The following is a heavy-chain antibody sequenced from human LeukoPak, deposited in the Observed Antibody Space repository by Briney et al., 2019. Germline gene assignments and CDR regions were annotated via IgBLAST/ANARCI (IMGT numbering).Heavy chain of an antibody. CDR3: AKDERWLQSPFDY. Sequence: GGSLRLSCAASGFTFSSYAMSWVRQAPGKGLEWVSAISGSGGSTYYADSVKGRFTISRDNSRNTLYLQMNSLRAEDTAVYYCAKDERWLQSPFDYWGQGTLVTVSS. CDR1: GFTFSSYA. CDR2: ISGSGGST. V-gene: IGHV3-23*01. D-gene: IGHD5-24*01. J-gene: IGHJ4*02.